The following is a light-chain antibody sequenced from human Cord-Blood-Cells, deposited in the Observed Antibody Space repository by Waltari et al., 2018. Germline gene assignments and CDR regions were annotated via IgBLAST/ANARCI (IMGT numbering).Light chain of an antibody. V-gene: IGLV1-47*01. J-gene: IGLJ3*02. Sequence: QSVLTQPPSASGTPGQRVTHPCSGSSSNIGRNSVYWYQQLPGTAPKRLIYRNNQRPSGVPDRFSGSKSGTSASLAISGLRSEDEADYYCAAWDDSLSGRVFGGGTKLTVL. CDR3: AAWDDSLSGRV. CDR2: RNN. CDR1: SSNIGRNS.